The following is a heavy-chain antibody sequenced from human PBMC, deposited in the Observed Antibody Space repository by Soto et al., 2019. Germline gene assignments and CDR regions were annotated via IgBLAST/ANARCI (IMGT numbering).Heavy chain of an antibody. V-gene: IGHV4-59*01. CDR3: ERVDKVAGNFDF. J-gene: IGHJ4*02. D-gene: IGHD5-12*01. CDR2: IYYRGNT. Sequence: SETLSLTCSVSGGSITSYHWSWIRQPPGKGLEWIGYIYYRGNTNYNPSLKSRVTISVDRSKNQFSLKVSSVTAADTAVYYCERVDKVAGNFDFWGQGTLVTVSS. CDR1: GGSITSYH.